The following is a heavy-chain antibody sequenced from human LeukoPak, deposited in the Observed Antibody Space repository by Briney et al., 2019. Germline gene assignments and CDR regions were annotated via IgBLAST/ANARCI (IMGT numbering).Heavy chain of an antibody. D-gene: IGHD3-9*01. CDR2: ISGSGGST. V-gene: IGHV3-23*01. Sequence: GGSLRLSCAASGFTFSSYAMSWVRQAPGKGLEWVSAISGSGGSTYYADSVKGRFTISRDNSKTTLYLQMNSLRAEDTAVYYCAKTYYDILTGYYSYYFDYWGQGTLVTVSS. CDR3: AKTYYDILTGYYSYYFDY. J-gene: IGHJ4*02. CDR1: GFTFSSYA.